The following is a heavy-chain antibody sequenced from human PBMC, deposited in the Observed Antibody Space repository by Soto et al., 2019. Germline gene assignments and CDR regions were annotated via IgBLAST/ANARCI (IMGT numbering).Heavy chain of an antibody. J-gene: IGHJ4*02. D-gene: IGHD6-25*01. Sequence: GXSLRLSCAASGFTFSSYALSWFRQAPVKGLEWVSAISGSGGSTYYADSVKGRFTISRDNSKNTLYLQMNSLRAEDTAVYYCAKDQSGYFDYWGQGTLVTVSS. CDR1: GFTFSSYA. CDR2: ISGSGGST. V-gene: IGHV3-23*01. CDR3: AKDQSGYFDY.